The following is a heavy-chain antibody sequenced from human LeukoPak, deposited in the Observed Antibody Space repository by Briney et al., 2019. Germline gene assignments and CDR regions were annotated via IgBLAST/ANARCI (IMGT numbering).Heavy chain of an antibody. CDR3: ARDLYVDIVAPSGMDV. CDR1: GFTFSSYW. Sequence: PAGSLRLSCAASGFTFSSYWMNWVRQAPGKGLEWVSSISSSSSYIYYADSVKGRFTISRDNAKNSLYLQMNSLRAEDTAVYYCARDLYVDIVAPSGMDVWGQGTTVTVSS. CDR2: ISSSSSYI. D-gene: IGHD5-12*01. V-gene: IGHV3-21*01. J-gene: IGHJ6*02.